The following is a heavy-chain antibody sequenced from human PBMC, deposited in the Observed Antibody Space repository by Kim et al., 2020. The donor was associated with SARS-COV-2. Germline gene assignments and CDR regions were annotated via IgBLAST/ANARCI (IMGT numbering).Heavy chain of an antibody. CDR2: ISYDGSNK. D-gene: IGHD5-12*01. CDR3: ARGGVAYYYYGMDV. V-gene: IGHV3-33*05. Sequence: GGSLRLSCAASGFTFSSYGMHWVRQAPGKGLEWVAVISYDGSNKYYADSVKGRFTISRDNSKNTLYLQMNSLRAEDTAVYYCARGGVAYYYYGMDVWGQG. CDR1: GFTFSSYG. J-gene: IGHJ6*02.